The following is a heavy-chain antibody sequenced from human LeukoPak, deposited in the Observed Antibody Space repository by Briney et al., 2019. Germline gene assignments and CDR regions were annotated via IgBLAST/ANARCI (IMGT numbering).Heavy chain of an antibody. V-gene: IGHV1-69*05. J-gene: IGHJ6*03. Sequence: SSVKVSCKASGGTFSSYAISWVRQAPGQGLEWMGRIIPIFGTANYAQKFQGRVTITTDESTSTAYMELSSLRSEDTAVYYCARGDSNPHYYYYYYMDVWGKGTTVTVSS. D-gene: IGHD4-11*01. CDR2: IIPIFGTA. CDR1: GGTFSSYA. CDR3: ARGDSNPHYYYYYYMDV.